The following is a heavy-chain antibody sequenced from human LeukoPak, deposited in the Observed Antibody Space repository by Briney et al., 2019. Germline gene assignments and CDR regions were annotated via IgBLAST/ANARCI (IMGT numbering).Heavy chain of an antibody. Sequence: SETLSLTCTVSGGSISSYYWSWIRQPPGKGLEWIGYIYYSGSTNYNPSLKSRVTISVDTSKNQFSLKLSSVTAADTAVYYCAREFGGSAVFDPWGQGTLVTVSS. V-gene: IGHV4-59*12. D-gene: IGHD6-25*01. CDR1: GGSISSYY. CDR2: IYYSGST. CDR3: AREFGGSAVFDP. J-gene: IGHJ5*02.